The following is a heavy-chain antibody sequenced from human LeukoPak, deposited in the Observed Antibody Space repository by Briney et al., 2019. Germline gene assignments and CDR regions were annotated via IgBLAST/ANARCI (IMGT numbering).Heavy chain of an antibody. CDR2: IYHSGST. CDR1: GYSISSGYY. J-gene: IGHJ4*02. V-gene: IGHV4-38-2*01. Sequence: SETLSLTCAVSGYSISSGYYWGWIRQPPGKGLEWIGSIYHSGSTYYNPSLKSRVTISVDTSKNQFSLKLSSVTAADTAVYYCARGAPGAYYYVSSGYYSYWGQGTLVTVSS. CDR3: ARGAPGAYYYVSSGYYSY. D-gene: IGHD3-22*01.